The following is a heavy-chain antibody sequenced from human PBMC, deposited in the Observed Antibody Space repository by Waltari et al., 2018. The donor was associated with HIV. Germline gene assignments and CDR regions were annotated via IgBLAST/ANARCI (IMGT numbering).Heavy chain of an antibody. V-gene: IGHV4-59*08. CDR3: ARHEGYDSSGYYWYFDL. CDR1: GGSISSYY. D-gene: IGHD3-22*01. J-gene: IGHJ2*01. Sequence: QVQLQESGPGLVKPSETLSLTCTVSGGSISSYYWSWIRQPPGKGLEWIGYIYYSGSTNYNPSLKSRVTISVDTSKNQFSLKLSSVTAADTAVYYCARHEGYDSSGYYWYFDLWGRGTLVTVSS. CDR2: IYYSGST.